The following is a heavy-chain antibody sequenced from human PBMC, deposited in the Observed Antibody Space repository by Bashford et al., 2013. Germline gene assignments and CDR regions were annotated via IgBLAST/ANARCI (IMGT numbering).Heavy chain of an antibody. Sequence: RFTISRDDAKASHYLQMNSLRGEDTALYYCARRYCSSTSCTYDYWGQGTLVTVSS. CDR3: ARRYCSSTSCTYDY. J-gene: IGHJ4*02. D-gene: IGHD2-2*01. V-gene: IGHV3-48*01.